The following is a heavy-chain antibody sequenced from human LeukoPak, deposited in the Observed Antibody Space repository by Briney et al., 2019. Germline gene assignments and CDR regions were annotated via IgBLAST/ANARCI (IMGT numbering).Heavy chain of an antibody. CDR2: ISAYNGNT. J-gene: IGHJ5*02. CDR3: ASTPPGRSSAYSWFDP. Sequence: ASVKVSCKASGYAFTIYGISWVRQAPGQGLEWMGWISAYNGNTNYAQKLQGRVTMTTDTSTSTAYMELRSLRSDDTAVYYCASTPPGRSSAYSWFDPWGQGTLVTVSS. CDR1: GYAFTIYG. V-gene: IGHV1-18*01. D-gene: IGHD3-16*01.